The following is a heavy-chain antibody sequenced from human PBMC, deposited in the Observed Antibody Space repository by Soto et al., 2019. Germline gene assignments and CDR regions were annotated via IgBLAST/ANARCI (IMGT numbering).Heavy chain of an antibody. V-gene: IGHV3-20*04. D-gene: IGHD3-3*01. Sequence: EVQLVESGGGVVRPGGSPRLSCAASGFTFDDYGMSWVRQAPGKGLEWVSGINWNGGSTGYADSVKGRFTISRDNAKNSLYLQMNSLRAEDTALYYCARGPPSAYYDFWSGYYPYYYYYYGMDVWGQGTTVTVSS. CDR3: ARGPPSAYYDFWSGYYPYYYYYYGMDV. J-gene: IGHJ6*02. CDR2: INWNGGST. CDR1: GFTFDDYG.